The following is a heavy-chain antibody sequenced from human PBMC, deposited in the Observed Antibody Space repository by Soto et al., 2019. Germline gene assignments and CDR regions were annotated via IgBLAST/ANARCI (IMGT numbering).Heavy chain of an antibody. Sequence: XGSLRLSCEASGFTFSDYCMSWVRQAPGKGLEWLSYISSSGNTIYYVDSVKGRFTILRDNARNSLYLKMNSLRAEDTAVYYCERQTYSSRWYLDYWGQGTLVTVSS. D-gene: IGHD6-19*01. V-gene: IGHV3-11*01. CDR3: ERQTYSSRWYLDY. CDR1: GFTFSDYC. CDR2: ISSSGNTI. J-gene: IGHJ4*02.